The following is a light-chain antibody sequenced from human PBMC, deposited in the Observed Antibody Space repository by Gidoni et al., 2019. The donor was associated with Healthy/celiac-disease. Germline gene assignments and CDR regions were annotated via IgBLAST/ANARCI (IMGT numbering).Light chain of an antibody. CDR1: SSDVGGYNY. CDR3: SSYTSSSTRV. Sequence: QSALTQPASVSGSSGQSITISCTGTSSDVGGYNYVSWYQQHPGKAPKLMIYDVSIRPSGVSNRFSGSKSSNTASLTISGLQAEDEADYYCSSYTSSSTRVFGGGTKLTVL. CDR2: DVS. J-gene: IGLJ3*02. V-gene: IGLV2-14*01.